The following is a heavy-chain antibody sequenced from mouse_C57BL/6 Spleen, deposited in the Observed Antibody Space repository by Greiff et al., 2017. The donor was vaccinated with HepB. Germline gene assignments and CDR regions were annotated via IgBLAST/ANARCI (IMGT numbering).Heavy chain of an antibody. V-gene: IGHV5-9-1*02. CDR1: GFTFSSYA. Sequence: EVHLVESGEGLVKPGGSLKLSCAASGFTFSSYAMSWVRQTPEKRLEWVAYISSGGDYIYYADTVKGRFTISRDNARNTLYLQMSSLKSEDTAMYYCTREEITTVGDYAMDDWGQGTSVTVSS. CDR3: TREEITTVGDYAMDD. J-gene: IGHJ4*01. D-gene: IGHD1-1*01. CDR2: ISSGGDYI.